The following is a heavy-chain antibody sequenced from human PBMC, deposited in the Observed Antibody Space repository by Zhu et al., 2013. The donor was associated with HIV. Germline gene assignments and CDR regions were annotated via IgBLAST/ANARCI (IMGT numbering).Heavy chain of an antibody. Sequence: QMQLVQSGPEVKKPGTSVKVSCKASGFTFTSSAVQWVRQARGQRLEWIGWIVVGSGNTNYAQKFQERVTITRDMSTSTAYMELSSLRSEDTAVYYCAAVGALRYYYYGMDVWGQGTTVTVSS. V-gene: IGHV1-58*01. CDR2: IVVGSGNT. J-gene: IGHJ6*02. CDR1: GFTFTSSA. CDR3: AAVGALRYYYYGMDV.